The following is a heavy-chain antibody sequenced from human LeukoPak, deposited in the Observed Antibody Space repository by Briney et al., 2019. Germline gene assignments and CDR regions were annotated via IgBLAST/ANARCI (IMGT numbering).Heavy chain of an antibody. CDR2: IKQDGSEE. V-gene: IGHV3-7*01. J-gene: IGHJ4*02. CDR1: GFTFSSYA. Sequence: PGGSLRLSCAASGFTFSSYAMHWVRQAPGKGLEWVANIKQDGSEEYYVDSVKGRFTISRDNAKNSLYLQMNSLRAEDTAVYYCARGRGIDSWGQGTLVTVSS. CDR3: ARGRGIDS. D-gene: IGHD3-16*01.